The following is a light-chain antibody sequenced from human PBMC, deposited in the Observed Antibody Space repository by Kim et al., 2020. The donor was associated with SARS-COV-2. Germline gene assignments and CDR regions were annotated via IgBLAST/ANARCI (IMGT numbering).Light chain of an antibody. CDR2: QAS. V-gene: IGKV1-5*03. CDR3: QHNNSHTYPLT. J-gene: IGKJ4*01. CDR1: QSISIW. Sequence: DIQMTQSPSTLSASVGDRVTITCRASQSISIWLAWYQQKPGRAPKLLIYQASTLESGVPSRFSGSGSGTEFTLTISSLQPDDSAVYYCQHNNSHTYPLTFGGGTKVDIK.